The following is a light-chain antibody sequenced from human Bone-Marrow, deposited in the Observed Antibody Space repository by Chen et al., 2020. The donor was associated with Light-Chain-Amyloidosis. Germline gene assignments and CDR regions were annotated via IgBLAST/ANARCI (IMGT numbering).Light chain of an antibody. V-gene: IGLV3-25*03. J-gene: IGLJ2*01. CDR1: DLPTKY. CDR2: RDT. Sequence: SYALTHPPSVSVSPVQTARITCSGDDLPTKYAYWYQQKPGQAPVLVIHRDTERPSGISERFSGSSSGTTATLTISGVQAEDEADYHCQSADSSGTYEVIFGGGTKLTVL. CDR3: QSADSSGTYEVI.